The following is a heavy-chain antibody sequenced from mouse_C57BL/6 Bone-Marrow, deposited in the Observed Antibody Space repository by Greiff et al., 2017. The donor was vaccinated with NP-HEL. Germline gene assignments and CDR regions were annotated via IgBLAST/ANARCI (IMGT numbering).Heavy chain of an antibody. D-gene: IGHD2-5*01. CDR3: ARKIFYSNYGGGSYYAMDY. CDR1: GFSLTSYG. CDR2: IWSGGST. J-gene: IGHJ4*01. Sequence: VQLVESGPGLVQPSQSLSITCTVSGFSLTSYGVHWVRQSPGKGLEWLGVIWSGGSTDYNAAFISRLSISKDNSKSQVFFKMNSLQADDTAIYYCARKIFYSNYGGGSYYAMDYWGQGTSVTVSS. V-gene: IGHV2-2*01.